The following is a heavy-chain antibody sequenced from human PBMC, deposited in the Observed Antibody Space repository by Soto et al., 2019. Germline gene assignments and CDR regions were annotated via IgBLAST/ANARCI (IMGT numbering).Heavy chain of an antibody. CDR1: GFTFTSYG. CDR2: IWYDGSNK. CDR3: ARDSSGWYYFDC. Sequence: GGSLRLSCAASGFTFTSYGMHWVRQAPGKGLEWVAVIWYDGSNKYYADSVKGRFTISRDNSKNTLYLQMNSLRAEDTAVYYCARDSSGWYYFDCWGQGTLVTVSS. J-gene: IGHJ4*02. D-gene: IGHD6-19*01. V-gene: IGHV3-33*01.